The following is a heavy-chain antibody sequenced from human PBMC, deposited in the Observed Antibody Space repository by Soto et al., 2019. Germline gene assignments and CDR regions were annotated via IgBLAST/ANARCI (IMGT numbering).Heavy chain of an antibody. J-gene: IGHJ4*02. CDR3: AKVDRVVVVKGYYFDY. D-gene: IGHD3-22*01. CDR2: ISGSGGST. Sequence: RLSCAASGFTFSSYAMSWVRQAPGKGLEWVSAISGSGGSTYYADSVKGRFTISRDNSKNTLYLQMNSLRAEDTAVYYCAKVDRVVVVKGYYFDYWGQGTLVTVSS. V-gene: IGHV3-23*01. CDR1: GFTFSSYA.